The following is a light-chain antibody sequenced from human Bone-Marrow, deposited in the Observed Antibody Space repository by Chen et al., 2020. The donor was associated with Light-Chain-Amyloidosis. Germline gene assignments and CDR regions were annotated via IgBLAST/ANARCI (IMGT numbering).Light chain of an antibody. CDR3: HQSSDFPIT. Sequence: EIVLTQSPDFQSVTPKDTVTITCRASQSIGSSLHWYQQKPGPSPKLVVKYTSQCVSGVPSRFSGRGSGTHFTLTINSLEVEDASTYYCHQSSDFPITFRPGTKVDIK. CDR1: QSIGSS. V-gene: IGKV6-21*01. CDR2: YTS. J-gene: IGKJ3*01.